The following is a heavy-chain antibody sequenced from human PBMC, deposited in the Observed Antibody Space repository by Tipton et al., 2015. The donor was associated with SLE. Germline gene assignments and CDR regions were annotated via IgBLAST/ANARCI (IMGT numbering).Heavy chain of an antibody. CDR2: ISAGGTTT. Sequence: GSLRLSCAVSGFTFNTYSMNWVRQAPGKGLEWVSYISAGGTTTHYADSVKGRFIISADNAKNSLYLQMNSLRAEDAALYYCAELSTADAFDVWGQGAMVIVSS. CDR1: GFTFNTYS. V-gene: IGHV3-48*01. CDR3: AELSTADAFDV. J-gene: IGHJ3*01. D-gene: IGHD5/OR15-5a*01.